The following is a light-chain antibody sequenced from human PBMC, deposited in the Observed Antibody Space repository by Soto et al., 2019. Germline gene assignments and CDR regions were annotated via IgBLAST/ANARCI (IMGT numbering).Light chain of an antibody. Sequence: EIVLTQSPGTLSLSPGERATLSCRASQSVSSNYLAWYQQKPGQAPRLLIYGASSRATGIPDRFSGSGSGTDFTLTISRQEPEDFAVYYCQQYGGSPFTFGPGTKVDFK. CDR1: QSVSSNY. J-gene: IGKJ3*01. V-gene: IGKV3-20*01. CDR3: QQYGGSPFT. CDR2: GAS.